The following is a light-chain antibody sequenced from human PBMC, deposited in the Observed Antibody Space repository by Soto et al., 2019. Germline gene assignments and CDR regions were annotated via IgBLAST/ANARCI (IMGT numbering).Light chain of an antibody. J-gene: IGKJ4*01. Sequence: EIVMTQSPATLSVSPGERATLSCRASQTLYNNLAWYQQKLGQAPRLLIYGASARATDIPARFSGSGSGTEFTLTISGLQSEDFAIYYCQQYSDLPLTFGGGTKVEI. CDR2: GAS. CDR3: QQYSDLPLT. V-gene: IGKV3-15*01. CDR1: QTLYNN.